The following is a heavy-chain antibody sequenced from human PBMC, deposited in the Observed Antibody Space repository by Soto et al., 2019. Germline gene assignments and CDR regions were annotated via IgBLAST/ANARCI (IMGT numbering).Heavy chain of an antibody. CDR2: IIPILGTA. D-gene: IGHD2-15*01. V-gene: IGHV1-69*01. CDR1: GGTFSSYA. J-gene: IGHJ5*02. Sequence: QVQLVQSGAEVKKPGSSVKVSCKASGGTFSSYAISWVRQAPGQGLEWMGGIIPILGTANYAQKFQGRVTITADESTSTAYMELSSLRSEDTAVYYCAREGVGYCSGGSCENWFDPWGQGTLVTVSS. CDR3: AREGVGYCSGGSCENWFDP.